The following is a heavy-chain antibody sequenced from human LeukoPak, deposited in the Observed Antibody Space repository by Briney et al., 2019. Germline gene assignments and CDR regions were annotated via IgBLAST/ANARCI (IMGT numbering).Heavy chain of an antibody. D-gene: IGHD1-26*01. V-gene: IGHV3-23*01. CDR2: ISGSGGST. Sequence: GGSLRLSCAASGFTFSSYAMSWVRQAPGKGLEWVSAISGSGGSTYYADSVKGRFTISRDNSKNTLYLQMNSLRAEDTAVYYCAKAKEQVGATGLMDYWGQGTLVTVSS. J-gene: IGHJ4*02. CDR3: AKAKEQVGATGLMDY. CDR1: GFTFSSYA.